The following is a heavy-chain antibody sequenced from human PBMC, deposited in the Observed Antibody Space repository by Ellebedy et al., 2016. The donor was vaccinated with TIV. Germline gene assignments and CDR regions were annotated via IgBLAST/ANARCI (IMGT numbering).Heavy chain of an antibody. Sequence: SETLSLTCAVSGGSISSNWWSWVRQPPGKGLEWIGEIYHSGSTNYNPSLKSRVTISVDTSKNQFSLKLTSVTAADTAVYYCARYFSAHDYWGQGTLVTVSS. V-gene: IGHV4-4*02. D-gene: IGHD3-9*01. CDR2: IYHSGST. CDR3: ARYFSAHDY. J-gene: IGHJ4*02. CDR1: GGSISSNW.